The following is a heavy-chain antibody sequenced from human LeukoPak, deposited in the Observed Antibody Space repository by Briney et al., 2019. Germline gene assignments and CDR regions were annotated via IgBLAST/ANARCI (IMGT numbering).Heavy chain of an antibody. Sequence: SETLSLTCTVSGGSISSSSYYWSWIRQHPGKGLEWIGYIYYSGSTYYNPSLKSRVTISVDTSKNQFSLKLSSVTAADTAAYYCASFRYDSSGSFGQAPPSRGFDPWGQGTLVTVSS. CDR3: ASFRYDSSGSFGQAPPSRGFDP. D-gene: IGHD3-22*01. J-gene: IGHJ5*02. CDR2: IYYSGST. V-gene: IGHV4-31*03. CDR1: GGSISSSSYY.